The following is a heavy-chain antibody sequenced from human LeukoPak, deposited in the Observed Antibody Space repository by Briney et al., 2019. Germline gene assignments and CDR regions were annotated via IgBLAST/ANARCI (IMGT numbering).Heavy chain of an antibody. CDR3: ARARYSSSWWDY. V-gene: IGHV4-4*02. Sequence: PSETLSLTCAVSGGSISSSNWWSWVRQPPGKGLEWIGEIYHSGSTNYNPSLTSRVTISVDKSKNQFSLKLSSVTAADTAVYYCARARYSSSWWDYWGQGTLVTVSS. CDR1: GGSISSSNW. CDR2: IYHSGST. D-gene: IGHD6-13*01. J-gene: IGHJ4*02.